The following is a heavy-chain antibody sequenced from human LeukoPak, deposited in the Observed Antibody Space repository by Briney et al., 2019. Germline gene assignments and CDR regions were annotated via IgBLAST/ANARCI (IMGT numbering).Heavy chain of an antibody. J-gene: IGHJ4*02. CDR2: IRYDGSKT. D-gene: IGHD3-9*01. CDR3: AKDLRHFDWSGDYFDY. Sequence: GGSLRLSCAASGFTFSNYGMHWVRQAPGKGLEWVAFIRYDGSKTYYADSVKGRFTISRDNFKNTLYLQMNSLRPEDSAVYYCAKDLRHFDWSGDYFDYWGQGTLVTVSS. CDR1: GFTFSNYG. V-gene: IGHV3-30*02.